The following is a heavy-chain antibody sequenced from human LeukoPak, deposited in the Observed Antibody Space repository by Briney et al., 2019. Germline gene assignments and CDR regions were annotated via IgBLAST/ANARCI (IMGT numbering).Heavy chain of an antibody. CDR1: GGSFSGYY. V-gene: IGHV4-34*01. CDR2: INHSGST. Sequence: SETLSLTCAVYGGSFSGYYWSWIRQPPGKGLEWIGKINHSGSTNYNPSLKSRVTISVDTSKNQFSLKLSSVTAADTAVYYCARDEVRGANFDYWGQGTLVTVSS. D-gene: IGHD3-10*01. CDR3: ARDEVRGANFDY. J-gene: IGHJ4*02.